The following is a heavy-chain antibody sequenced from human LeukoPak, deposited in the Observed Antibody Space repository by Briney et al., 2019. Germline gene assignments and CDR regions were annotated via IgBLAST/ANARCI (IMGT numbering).Heavy chain of an antibody. CDR1: GGXISNYY. J-gene: IGHJ4*02. CDR2: IYYNGNT. D-gene: IGHD3-22*01. Sequence: PSETLSLTCSVSGGXISNYYCSWIRQPPEKGLEWIGYIYYNGNTDCNPSLKSRVTMSVDTSKNQFSLKLSSVTAADTAVYYCARGAYSYDSSGQFDYWGQGTLVTVSS. V-gene: IGHV4-59*01. CDR3: ARGAYSYDSSGQFDY.